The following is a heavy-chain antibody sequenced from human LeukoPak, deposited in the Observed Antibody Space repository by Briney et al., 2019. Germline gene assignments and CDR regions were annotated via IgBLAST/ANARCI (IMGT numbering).Heavy chain of an antibody. Sequence: RGSLRLSCAASGFAFSSYAMRGVRQAPGKGLDWVSTISGSGATTSYADSVKGRFTISRDNSKNTLYLQMNSLRAEDTAVYYCAKDFLLRMAVAIDYWGQGTLVTVSS. V-gene: IGHV3-23*01. CDR3: AKDFLLRMAVAIDY. D-gene: IGHD6-19*01. CDR1: GFAFSSYA. J-gene: IGHJ4*02. CDR2: ISGSGATT.